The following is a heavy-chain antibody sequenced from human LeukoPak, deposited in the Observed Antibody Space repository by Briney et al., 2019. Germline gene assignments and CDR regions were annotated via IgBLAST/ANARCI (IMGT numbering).Heavy chain of an antibody. Sequence: PGGSLRLSCAASGFTFSSNWMSWVRQAPGKGLEWVANIRQDGSEKYYVDSVKGRFTISRDNAKNSLYLQMNSLRAEDTAVYYCAREKRFACWGQGTLVTVSS. J-gene: IGHJ4*02. CDR1: GFTFSSNW. CDR2: IRQDGSEK. V-gene: IGHV3-7*01. CDR3: AREKRFAC.